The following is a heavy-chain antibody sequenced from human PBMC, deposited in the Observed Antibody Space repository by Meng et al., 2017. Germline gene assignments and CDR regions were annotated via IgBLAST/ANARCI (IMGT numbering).Heavy chain of an antibody. CDR2: IYWDDDE. CDR1: GFSLTASGVG. V-gene: IGHV2-5*02. Sequence: EGVPPLGQLTHTLTLTCTFAGFSLTASGVGVCCIRQPQRKALGLRALIYWDDDERYSSSLTRKITITKDTSKTQMVLTLTNMAAVDTATYYCSHRQGTTEDFDYWGQGTLVTVSS. D-gene: IGHD4-17*01. J-gene: IGHJ4*02. CDR3: SHRQGTTEDFDY.